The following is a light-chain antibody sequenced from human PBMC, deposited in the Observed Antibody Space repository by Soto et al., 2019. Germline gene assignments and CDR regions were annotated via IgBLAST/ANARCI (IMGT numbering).Light chain of an antibody. J-gene: IGKJ1*01. CDR2: AAD. CDR3: QQSYDMPWT. V-gene: IGKV1-39*01. CDR1: QSITNY. Sequence: DVQMTQSPSSLSASVGDTVTITCRAGQSITNYLTWFQQKPGKAPSLLIFAADNLQDGVPSRFSGSGSGRDFSLTTSSLQPEDFATYYCQQSYDMPWTFGQGTKVDIK.